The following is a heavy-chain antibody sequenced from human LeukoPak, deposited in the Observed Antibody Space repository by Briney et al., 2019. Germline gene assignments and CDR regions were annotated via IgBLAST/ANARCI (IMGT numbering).Heavy chain of an antibody. CDR2: INPTGGDT. V-gene: IGHV1-46*01. J-gene: IGHJ4*02. CDR1: GYTFTSYD. Sequence: ASVKVSCKASGYTFTSYDINWVRQAPGQGLEWMGIINPTGGDTTYPQKFQGRVTMTRDMSTSTFYMDLSSLRSEDTAVYFCARGLCAGGTCYVMDYWGQGTLVTVSS. D-gene: IGHD2-15*01. CDR3: ARGLCAGGTCYVMDY.